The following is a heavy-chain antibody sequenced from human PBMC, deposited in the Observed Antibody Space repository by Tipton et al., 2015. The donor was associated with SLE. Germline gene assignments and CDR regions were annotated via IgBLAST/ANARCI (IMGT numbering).Heavy chain of an antibody. J-gene: IGHJ4*02. V-gene: IGHV4-34*01. D-gene: IGHD6-13*01. CDR3: ARDSGDSSSWYLDY. CDR1: GGSFSGYY. Sequence: TLSLTCAVYGGSFSGYYWSWIRQPLGKGLEWIGEINHSGSTNYNPSLKSRVTISVDTSKNQFSLRLTSVTAADTAVYYCARDSGDSSSWYLDYWGQGTLVTVSS. CDR2: INHSGST.